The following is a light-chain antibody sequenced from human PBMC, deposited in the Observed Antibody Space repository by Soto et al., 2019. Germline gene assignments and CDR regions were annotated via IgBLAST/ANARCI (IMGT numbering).Light chain of an antibody. CDR3: QQYMSSVT. V-gene: IGKV3-20*01. J-gene: IGKJ1*01. Sequence: EIVLTQSPVSLSLSPGQRATLSCRASQSVDATFFSWYQKKPGQAPRLLIQGASKRATGIPDRFSGSGSGTDFTLIISRLEAEDFAVYYCQQYMSSVTFGQGTKVEIK. CDR1: QSVDATF. CDR2: GAS.